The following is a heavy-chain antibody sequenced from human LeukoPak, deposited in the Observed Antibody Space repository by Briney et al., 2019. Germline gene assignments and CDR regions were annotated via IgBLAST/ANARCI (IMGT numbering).Heavy chain of an antibody. CDR1: GYTFTRYY. CDR3: ARVGYYYGSGSRYYFDY. Sequence: ASVKVSCKASGYTFTRYYMHWVRQAPGQGLEWMGWINPNSGGTNYAQKFQGRVTMTRDTSISTAYMELSRLRSDDTAVYYCARVGYYYGSGSRYYFDYWGQGTLVTVSS. D-gene: IGHD3-10*01. CDR2: INPNSGGT. J-gene: IGHJ4*02. V-gene: IGHV1-2*02.